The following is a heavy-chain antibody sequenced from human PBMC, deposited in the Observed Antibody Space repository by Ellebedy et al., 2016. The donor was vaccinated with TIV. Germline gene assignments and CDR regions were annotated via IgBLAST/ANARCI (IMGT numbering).Heavy chain of an antibody. CDR1: GFTFSSYW. CDR3: ARDPHFGALDY. D-gene: IGHD3-16*01. J-gene: IGHJ4*02. CDR2: LDQDASQR. Sequence: GGSLRLSXAASGFTFSSYWMTWVRQAPGKGLEWVANLDQDASQRYYVDSVEGRFTISRDNAKNSLYLQMNSLRAEDTAVYYCARDPHFGALDYWGQGTLVTVSS. V-gene: IGHV3-7*01.